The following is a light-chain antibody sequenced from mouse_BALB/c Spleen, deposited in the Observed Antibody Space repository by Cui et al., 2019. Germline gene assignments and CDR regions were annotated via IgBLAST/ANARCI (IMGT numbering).Light chain of an antibody. V-gene: IGKV5-48*01. CDR2: YAS. CDR3: QQSNSWQFT. Sequence: DILLTQSPAILSVSPGERVSFSCRASQSIGTSIHWYQQRTNGSPRLLIKYASESISGIPSRFSGSGSGTDFTLSINSVESEDIADYYCQQSNSWQFTFGSGTKLEIK. CDR1: QSIGTS. J-gene: IGKJ4*01.